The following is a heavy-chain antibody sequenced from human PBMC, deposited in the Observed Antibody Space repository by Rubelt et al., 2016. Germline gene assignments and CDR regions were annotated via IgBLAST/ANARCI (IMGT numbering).Heavy chain of an antibody. Sequence: VSGGSISSSSYYWGWIRQPPGKGLEWIGRIYYRGSTYYNPSLKSRVTISVDTSKHQFSLKLGSVTAADTAVYYCARAGTYDILTGYYLDYWGQGTLVTVSS. J-gene: IGHJ4*02. D-gene: IGHD3-9*01. CDR2: IYYRGST. V-gene: IGHV4-39*07. CDR3: ARAGTYDILTGYYLDY. CDR1: GGSISSSSYY.